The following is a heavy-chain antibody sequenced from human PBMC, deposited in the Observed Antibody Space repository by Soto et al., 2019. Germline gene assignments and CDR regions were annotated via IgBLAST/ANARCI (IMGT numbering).Heavy chain of an antibody. J-gene: IGHJ4*02. CDR2: ISWSNGNT. CDR1: GFTFDDYA. Sequence: GGSLRLSCAASGFTFDDYAMHWVRQAPGKGLEWVSHISWSNGNTAYADSVKGRFTISRDNAKNSLYLQMNSLRPDDTAFYYCAKADRGANCFIDYWGQGTMVTVSS. V-gene: IGHV3-9*01. D-gene: IGHD2-15*01. CDR3: AKADRGANCFIDY.